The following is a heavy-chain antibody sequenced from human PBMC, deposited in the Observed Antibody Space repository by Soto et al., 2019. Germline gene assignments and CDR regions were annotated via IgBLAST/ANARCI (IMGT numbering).Heavy chain of an antibody. CDR1: GDSISTNHW. CDR2: VYHSGST. D-gene: IGHD3-16*01. CDR3: ASSGGGEDY. Sequence: QVQLQESGPGLVKPSGTLSLTCAVSGDSISTNHWWTWVRQPPGKGLEWIGEVYHSGSTNYSPSPKGRVVISVDMSNNLFSLSLTSATAADPAVYYCASSGGGEDYWGQGTLVTVSS. J-gene: IGHJ4*02. V-gene: IGHV4-4*02.